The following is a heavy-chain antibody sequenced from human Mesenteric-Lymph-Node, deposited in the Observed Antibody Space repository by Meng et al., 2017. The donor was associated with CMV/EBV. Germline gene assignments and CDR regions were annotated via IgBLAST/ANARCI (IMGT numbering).Heavy chain of an antibody. Sequence: GESLKISCAASGFTFSSYSMNWVRQAPGKGLEWVSSISRSSSYIYYADSVKGRFTISRDNAKNSLYLQMNSLRAEDTAVYYCAREEAYYDFWSGYYYYYYYGMDVWGQGTTVTVSS. CDR2: ISRSSSYI. J-gene: IGHJ6*02. CDR3: AREEAYYDFWSGYYYYYYYGMDV. V-gene: IGHV3-21*01. CDR1: GFTFSSYS. D-gene: IGHD3-3*01.